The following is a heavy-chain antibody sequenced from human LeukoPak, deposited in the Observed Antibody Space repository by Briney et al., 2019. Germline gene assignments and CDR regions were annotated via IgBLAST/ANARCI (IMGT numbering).Heavy chain of an antibody. J-gene: IGHJ3*02. Sequence: SETPSLTCAVYGGSFSGYYWSWIRQPPGKGLEWIGEINHSGSTNYNPSLKSRVTISVDTSKNQFSLKLSSVTAADTAVYYCARVIITIFGVVIDDAFDIWGQGTMVTVSS. CDR1: GGSFSGYY. D-gene: IGHD3-3*01. CDR3: ARVIITIFGVVIDDAFDI. CDR2: INHSGST. V-gene: IGHV4-34*01.